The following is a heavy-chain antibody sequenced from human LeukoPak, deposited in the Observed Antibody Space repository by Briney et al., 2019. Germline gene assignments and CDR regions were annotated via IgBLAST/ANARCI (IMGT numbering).Heavy chain of an antibody. D-gene: IGHD2-2*01. CDR3: ARGRRVPAAMGNWFDP. V-gene: IGHV3-7*01. CDR2: INQDGSEK. J-gene: IGHJ5*02. Sequence: PGGSLRLSCAASGFTFSSYSMNWVRQAPGKGLEWVANINQDGSEKYYVDSVKGRFTISRDNAKNSLYLQMNSLRAEDTAVYYCARGRRVPAAMGNWFDPWGQGTLVTVSS. CDR1: GFTFSSYS.